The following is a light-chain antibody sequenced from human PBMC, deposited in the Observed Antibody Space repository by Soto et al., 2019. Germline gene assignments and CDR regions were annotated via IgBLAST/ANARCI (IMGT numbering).Light chain of an antibody. J-gene: IGKJ4*01. CDR2: DAS. CDR1: QDINIY. CDR3: QQYDAFPLT. V-gene: IGKV1-33*01. Sequence: DIQLTQSPSSLSASVGDSVTITCQASQDINIYLNWYQQTPGKAPKLLIYDASDLETGVPSRFSVTGSETDFTFTITSLQPEDAATYYCQQYDAFPLTFGGGTKVDIK.